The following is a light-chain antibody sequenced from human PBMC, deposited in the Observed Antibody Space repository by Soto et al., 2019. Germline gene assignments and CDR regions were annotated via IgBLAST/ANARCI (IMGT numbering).Light chain of an antibody. Sequence: AIHMTQSPSSLSASVGDRVTITCRASQGIRNDLGWYQKKPGKAPKLLIFAAFNLQSGVPSRFNGSGSGTDFTLTISSLQPEDFATYYCLQHFNFSWTFGQGTKVEIK. CDR3: LQHFNFSWT. CDR2: AAF. J-gene: IGKJ1*01. V-gene: IGKV1-6*01. CDR1: QGIRND.